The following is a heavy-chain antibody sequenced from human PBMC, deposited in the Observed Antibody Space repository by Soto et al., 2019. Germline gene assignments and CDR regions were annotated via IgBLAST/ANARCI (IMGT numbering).Heavy chain of an antibody. CDR3: AKEKYYYDSSGYYFDY. D-gene: IGHD3-22*01. J-gene: IGHJ4*02. CDR1: GFTFSSYG. V-gene: IGHV3-30*18. CDR2: ISYDGSNK. Sequence: LRLSCAASGFTFSSYGMHWVRQAPGKGLEWVAVISYDGSNKYYADSVKGRFTISRDNSKNTLYLQMNSLRAEDTAVYYCAKEKYYYDSSGYYFDYWGQGTLVTVSS.